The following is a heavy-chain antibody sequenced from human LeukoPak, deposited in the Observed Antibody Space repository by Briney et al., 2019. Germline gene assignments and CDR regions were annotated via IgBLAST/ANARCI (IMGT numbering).Heavy chain of an antibody. CDR2: ISSTGSAI. CDR1: GFTFRSYE. V-gene: IGHV3-48*03. Sequence: GGSLRLSCAGFGFTFRSYEMNWVRQAPGKGLEWISYISSTGSAIYYADSVKGRFTISRDNAKNSLYLQMNSLRVEDTAVYYCPRVFSYYTYSFDYWGQGTLVTVSS. CDR3: PRVFSYYTYSFDY. J-gene: IGHJ4*02. D-gene: IGHD3-22*01.